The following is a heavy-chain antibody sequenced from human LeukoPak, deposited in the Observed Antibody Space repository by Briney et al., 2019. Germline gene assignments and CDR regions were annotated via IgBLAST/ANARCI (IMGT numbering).Heavy chain of an antibody. CDR1: GFTVSNNY. J-gene: IGHJ3*02. D-gene: IGHD3-16*01. CDR3: ARVRRGMIHDAFDI. CDR2: LYNSDST. Sequence: GGSLRLSCAASGFTVSNNYISWVRQAPGKGLEWVSVLYNSDSTYYADSVKGRFTISRDNSKNSLYLQMNSLRAEDTAVYYCARVRRGMIHDAFDIWGQGTMVTVSS. V-gene: IGHV3-53*01.